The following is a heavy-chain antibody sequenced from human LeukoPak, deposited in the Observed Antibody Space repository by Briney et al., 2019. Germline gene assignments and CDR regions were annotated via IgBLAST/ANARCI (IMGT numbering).Heavy chain of an antibody. V-gene: IGHV3-53*01. D-gene: IGHD4-23*01. CDR2: IYSGGNT. J-gene: IGHJ4*02. CDR1: GFPVSSKY. Sequence: GSLSLSCAASGFPVSSKYMSWVRQAPGKGLEWGSVIYSGGNTYYAHTVKGRFTISRDNSKNTLYLQMNSLRAEDTAVYYCARGWEYGGKIYYWGQGTLVTVSS. CDR3: ARGWEYGGKIYY.